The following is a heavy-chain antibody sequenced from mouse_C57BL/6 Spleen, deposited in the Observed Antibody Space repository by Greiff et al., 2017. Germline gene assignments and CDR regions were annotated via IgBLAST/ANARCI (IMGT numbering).Heavy chain of an antibody. V-gene: IGHV1-69*01. CDR2: IDPSDSYT. J-gene: IGHJ4*01. CDR3: ARGGTEAMDY. CDR1: GYTFTSYW. Sequence: VQLQQSGAELVMPGASVKLSCKASGYTFTSYWMHWVKQRPGQGLEWIGEIDPSDSYTNYNQKFKGKSTLTVDKSSSTAYMQLSSLTSEDSAVYYCARGGTEAMDYWGQGTSVTVSS. D-gene: IGHD3-3*01.